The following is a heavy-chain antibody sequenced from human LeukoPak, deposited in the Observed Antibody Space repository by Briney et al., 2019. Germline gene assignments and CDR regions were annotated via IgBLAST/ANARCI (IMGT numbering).Heavy chain of an antibody. CDR1: GFTFSDYY. J-gene: IGHJ4*02. CDR3: AKDRGIAVAGRKAPFFDY. Sequence: GGSLRLSCVACGFTFSDYYMSWIRQAPGKGLEWVAVISYDGSNKYYADSVKGRFTISRDNSKNTLYLQMNSLRAEDTAVYYCAKDRGIAVAGRKAPFFDYWGQGTLVTVSS. D-gene: IGHD6-19*01. V-gene: IGHV3-30*18. CDR2: ISYDGSNK.